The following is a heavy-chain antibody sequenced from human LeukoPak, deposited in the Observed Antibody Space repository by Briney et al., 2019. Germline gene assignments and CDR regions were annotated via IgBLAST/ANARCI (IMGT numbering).Heavy chain of an antibody. Sequence: GGSLRLSCAASGFTFSSNSMNWVRQAPGKGLEWVSSISSSSSYIYYADSVKGRFTISRENAKNSLYLQMNSLRAGDTAVYYCARGGGYSGYDSYWYFDLWGRGTLVTVSS. D-gene: IGHD5-12*01. CDR2: ISSSSSYI. CDR3: ARGGGYSGYDSYWYFDL. V-gene: IGHV3-21*01. J-gene: IGHJ2*01. CDR1: GFTFSSNS.